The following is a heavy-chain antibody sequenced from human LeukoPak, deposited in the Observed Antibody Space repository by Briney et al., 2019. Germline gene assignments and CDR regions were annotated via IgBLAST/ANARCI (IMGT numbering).Heavy chain of an antibody. V-gene: IGHV3-73*01. J-gene: IGHJ4*02. D-gene: IGHD4-17*01. CDR3: TRPSYGDAPYVDY. CDR2: IRGKANTYAT. Sequence: GGSLRLCCAAPGYTFSCSAMDRVRQASAKGVEWVDRIRGKANTYATAYAASVKGRFTIYRDNSKNTAYLQMNSLKTEDTAVYYCTRPSYGDAPYVDYWGQGTLVTVSS. CDR1: GYTFSCSA.